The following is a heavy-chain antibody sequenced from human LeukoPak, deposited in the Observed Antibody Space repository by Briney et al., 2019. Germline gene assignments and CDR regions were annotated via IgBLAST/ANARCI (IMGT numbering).Heavy chain of an antibody. CDR1: GGSISSSSYY. CDR3: ARRRYYDSTGYLD. Sequence: SETLSLTCSVSGGSISSSSYYWGWIRQPPGKGLEWIGEIYYSGRAYYNSSLKSRLTISVDTSWNQFSLTLSSVTAADTGLYYCARRRYYDSTGYLDWGQGTLVSVST. CDR2: IYYSGRA. J-gene: IGHJ1*01. V-gene: IGHV4-39*01. D-gene: IGHD3-22*01.